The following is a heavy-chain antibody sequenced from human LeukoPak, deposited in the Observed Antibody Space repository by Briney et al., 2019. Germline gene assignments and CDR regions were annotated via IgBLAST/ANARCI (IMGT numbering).Heavy chain of an antibody. V-gene: IGHV1-18*01. CDR3: ARAEWELLPFDY. CDR2: ISAYNGNT. J-gene: IGHJ4*02. D-gene: IGHD1-26*01. Sequence: ASVKVSCKASGYTFTSYGISWVRQAPGQGLEWMGWISAYNGNTNNAQKLQGRVTMTTDTSTSTAYMELRSLRSDDTAVYYCARAEWELLPFDYWGQGTLVTVSS. CDR1: GYTFTSYG.